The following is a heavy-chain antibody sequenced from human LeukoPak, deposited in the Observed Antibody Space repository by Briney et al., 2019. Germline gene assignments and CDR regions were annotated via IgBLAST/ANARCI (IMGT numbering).Heavy chain of an antibody. Sequence: ASVKVSCKASGYTLTSYGISWVRQAPGQGLEWMGWISAYNGNTNYAQKLQGRVTMTTDTSTSTAYMELRSLRSDDTAVYYCARGLNYDFWSGYYLDYWGQGTLVTVSS. CDR1: GYTLTSYG. V-gene: IGHV1-18*01. CDR3: ARGLNYDFWSGYYLDY. CDR2: ISAYNGNT. J-gene: IGHJ4*02. D-gene: IGHD3-3*01.